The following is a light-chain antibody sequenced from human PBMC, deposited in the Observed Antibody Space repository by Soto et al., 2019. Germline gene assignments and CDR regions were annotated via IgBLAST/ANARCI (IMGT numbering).Light chain of an antibody. CDR3: YSVV. CDR1: SSDVGSYNL. J-gene: IGLJ2*01. V-gene: IGLV2-23*01. CDR2: EGS. Sequence: QSVLTQPASVSGSPGQSITISCTGTSSDVGSYNLVSWYQQHPGKAPKLMIYEGSKRPSGVSNRFSGSKSGNTASLTISGLQAEDEADYYCYSVVFGGGTKLTVL.